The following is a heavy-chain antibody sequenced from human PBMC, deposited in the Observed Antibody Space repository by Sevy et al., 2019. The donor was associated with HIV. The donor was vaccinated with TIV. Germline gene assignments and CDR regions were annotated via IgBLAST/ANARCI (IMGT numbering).Heavy chain of an antibody. V-gene: IGHV1-24*01. CDR1: GYTLSQLS. Sequence: ASVKVSCKVSGYTLSQLSMHWVRQAPGKGLEWMGTFDPEDGETIYAQKFQGRVTMTEDKSTDTAYMQLTSLSSEDTAVFYCAITKDYYDNSGYPFDYWGLGTLVTVSS. J-gene: IGHJ4*02. CDR2: FDPEDGET. D-gene: IGHD3-22*01. CDR3: AITKDYYDNSGYPFDY.